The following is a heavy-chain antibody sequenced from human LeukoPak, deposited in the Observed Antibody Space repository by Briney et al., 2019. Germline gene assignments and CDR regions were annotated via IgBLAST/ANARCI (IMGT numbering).Heavy chain of an antibody. CDR1: GGSFSGYY. CDR3: ARGPIRHRGMDV. Sequence: SETLSLTCAVYGGSFSGYYWSWIRQPPGKGLEWIGEINHSGSTNYNPSLKSRVTISVDTSKNQFSLKLTSVTAADTAVYYCARGPIRHRGMDVWGQGTTVTVSS. CDR2: INHSGST. J-gene: IGHJ6*02. V-gene: IGHV4-34*01. D-gene: IGHD3-3*01.